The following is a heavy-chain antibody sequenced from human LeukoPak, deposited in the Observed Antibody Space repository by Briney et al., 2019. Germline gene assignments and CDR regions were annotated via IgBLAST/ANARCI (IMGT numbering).Heavy chain of an antibody. Sequence: SETLSLTCTVSGGSISSSSYYWGWIRQPPGKGLEWIGTIYYSGSTYYNPSLKSRVTISVDTSKNQFSLKLSSVTAADTAVYYCAGRFLEWLLDYWGQGTLATVSS. CDR3: AGRFLEWLLDY. V-gene: IGHV4-39*01. CDR2: IYYSGST. J-gene: IGHJ4*02. CDR1: GGSISSSSYY. D-gene: IGHD3-3*01.